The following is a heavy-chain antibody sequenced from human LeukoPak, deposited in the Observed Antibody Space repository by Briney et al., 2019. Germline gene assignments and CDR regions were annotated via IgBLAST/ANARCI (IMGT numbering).Heavy chain of an antibody. CDR1: GITLSNYC. J-gene: IGHJ4*02. CDR2: ISDSGGRT. CDR3: AKRGVVIRVILVGFHKEAYYFDS. V-gene: IGHV3-23*01. Sequence: GGSLRLSCAVSGITLSNYCMSWVRQAPGKGLEWVGGISDSGGRTNYADSVKGRFTISRDNSKNTLYLQMNSLRAEDTAVYFCAKRGVVIRVILVGFHKEAYYFDSWGQGALVTVSS. D-gene: IGHD3-22*01.